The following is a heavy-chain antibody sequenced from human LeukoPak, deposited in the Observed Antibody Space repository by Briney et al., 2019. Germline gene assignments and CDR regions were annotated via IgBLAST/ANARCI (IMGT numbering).Heavy chain of an antibody. CDR3: ARLPRAMGVCDY. CDR2: IYYSGST. V-gene: IGHV4-39*01. CDR1: GASISSYY. J-gene: IGHJ4*02. Sequence: SETLSLTCTVSGASISSYYWGWIRQPPGKGLEWIGSIYYSGSTYHNPSLKSRVTISVDTSKNQFSLKLSSVPAADTAVYYCARLPRAMGVCDYGGQGTLVTVSS. D-gene: IGHD2-8*02.